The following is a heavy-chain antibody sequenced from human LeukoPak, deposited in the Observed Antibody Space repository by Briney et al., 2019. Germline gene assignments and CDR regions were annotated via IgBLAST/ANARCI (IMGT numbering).Heavy chain of an antibody. V-gene: IGHV3-72*01. CDR1: GFTLSDHY. CDR2: IRNKANSYTI. CDR3: TTSRPYSALDY. J-gene: IGHJ4*02. D-gene: IGHD2-15*01. Sequence: GGSLRLSCAASGFTLSDHYMDWVRQAPGKGLEWVGHIRNKANSYTIEYAVSVKGRFTISRDDSKNSLYLQMNSLKTEDTAVYYCTTSRPYSALDYWGQGTLVTVSS.